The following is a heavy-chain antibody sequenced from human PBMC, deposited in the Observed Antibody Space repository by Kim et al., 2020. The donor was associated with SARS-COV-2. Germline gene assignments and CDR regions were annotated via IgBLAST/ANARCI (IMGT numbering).Heavy chain of an antibody. J-gene: IGHJ5*02. CDR1: GFTFSSYG. Sequence: GGSLRLSCAASGFTFSSYGMHWVRQAPGKGLEWVAVIWYDGSNKYYADSVKGRFTISRDNSKNTLYLQMNSLRAEDTAVYYCARDLIPMVRGWGWFDPWGQGTLVTVSS. CDR2: IWYDGSNK. V-gene: IGHV3-33*01. CDR3: ARDLIPMVRGWGWFDP. D-gene: IGHD3-10*01.